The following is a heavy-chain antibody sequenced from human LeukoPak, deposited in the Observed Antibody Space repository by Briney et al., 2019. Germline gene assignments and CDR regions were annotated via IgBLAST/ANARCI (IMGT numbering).Heavy chain of an antibody. Sequence: PGGSLRLSCAASGFTFSDYYMSWIRQAPGKGLEWVSYISSSSSYTNYADSVKGRFTISRDNSKNTLYLQMNSLRAEDTAVYYCAKVYDSSAYSGMDVWGQGTTVTVSS. CDR2: ISSSSSYT. CDR1: GFTFSDYY. D-gene: IGHD3-22*01. CDR3: AKVYDSSAYSGMDV. V-gene: IGHV3-11*05. J-gene: IGHJ6*02.